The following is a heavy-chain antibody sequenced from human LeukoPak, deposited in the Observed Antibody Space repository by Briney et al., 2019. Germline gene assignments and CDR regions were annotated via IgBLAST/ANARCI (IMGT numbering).Heavy chain of an antibody. D-gene: IGHD3-3*01. V-gene: IGHV4-4*09. J-gene: IGHJ6*03. CDR1: GGSISSYY. Sequence: SETLSLTCTVSGGSISSYYWSWIRQPPGKGLEWIGYIYTSGSTNHNPSLKSRVTISVDTSKNQFSLKLSSVTAADTAVYYCARHRGGENDFWGGYHYYYYYCYMDVWGKGTTVTVSS. CDR2: IYTSGST. CDR3: ARHRGGENDFWGGYHYYYYYCYMDV.